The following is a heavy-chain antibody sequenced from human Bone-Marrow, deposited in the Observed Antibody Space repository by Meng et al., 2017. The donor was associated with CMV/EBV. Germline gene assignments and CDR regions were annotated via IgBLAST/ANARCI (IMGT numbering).Heavy chain of an antibody. Sequence: VAVGRSGGEVKYPGDAVKVSCKASGYTFTTYGISWVRQAPGQGLEWMGWISAYNGNTNYAQKLQGRVTMTTDTSTSTAYMELRSLRSDDTAVYYCARDRTLYCSSTSCEGFFDYWGQGTLVTVSS. J-gene: IGHJ4*02. V-gene: IGHV1-18*01. CDR1: GYTFTTYG. D-gene: IGHD2-2*01. CDR3: ARDRTLYCSSTSCEGFFDY. CDR2: ISAYNGNT.